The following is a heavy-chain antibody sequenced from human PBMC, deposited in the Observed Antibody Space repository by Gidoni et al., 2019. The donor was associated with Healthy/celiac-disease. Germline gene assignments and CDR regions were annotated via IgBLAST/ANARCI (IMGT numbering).Heavy chain of an antibody. D-gene: IGHD2-15*01. CDR1: GFTFSSYA. V-gene: IGHV3-30-3*01. J-gene: IGHJ4*02. CDR2: ISYDGSNK. Sequence: QVQLVESGGGVVQPGRSLRLSCAASGFTFSSYAMHWVRQAPGKGLEWVAVISYDGSNKYYADSVKGRFTISRDNSKNTLYLQMNSLRAEDTAVYYCARDQVVVVVAATHYFDYWGQGTLVTVSS. CDR3: ARDQVVVVVAATHYFDY.